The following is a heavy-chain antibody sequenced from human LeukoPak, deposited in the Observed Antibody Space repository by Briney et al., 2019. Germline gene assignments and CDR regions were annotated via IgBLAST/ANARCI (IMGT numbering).Heavy chain of an antibody. J-gene: IGHJ6*03. CDR1: GFTFSSYE. CDR3: TTDLVGAWTMDV. CDR2: ISSSGSTI. V-gene: IGHV3-48*03. D-gene: IGHD1-26*01. Sequence: GGSLRLSCAASGFTFSSYEMNWVRQAPGKGLEWVSYISSSGSTIYYADSVKGRFTISRDNAKNSLYLQMNSLRAEDTAVYYCTTDLVGAWTMDVWGKGTTVTVSS.